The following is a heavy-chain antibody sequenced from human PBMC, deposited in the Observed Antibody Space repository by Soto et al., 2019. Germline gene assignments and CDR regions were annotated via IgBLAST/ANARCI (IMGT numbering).Heavy chain of an antibody. D-gene: IGHD4-17*01. Sequence: GGALRLPCAASGITATNGHMNWVRQAPGKGLEWVSVIFSDDNTYYADSVKGRFTISRDTSKNTVYLQMNSLRAEDTAVYYCARDWNGDKYFDFWDQGSLVTVSS. CDR3: ARDWNGDKYFDF. J-gene: IGHJ4*02. V-gene: IGHV3-53*01. CDR1: GITATNGH. CDR2: IFSDDNT.